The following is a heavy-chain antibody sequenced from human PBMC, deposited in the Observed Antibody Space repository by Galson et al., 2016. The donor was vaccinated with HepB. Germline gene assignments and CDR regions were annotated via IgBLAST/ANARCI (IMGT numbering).Heavy chain of an antibody. CDR2: SDPDDSHT. CDR1: GYTFSSYW. J-gene: IGHJ4*02. CDR3: ARVDSAGTTLD. V-gene: IGHV5-10-1*01. Sequence: QSGAEVKKPGESLRISCQGSGYTFSSYWINWVRQVPGKGLEWMGGSDPDDSHTKYSPSFQGHVTASTDKSTSTAYLQWNRLKASDSAMYYCARVDSAGTTLDWGQGTLVTVSS. D-gene: IGHD1-7*01.